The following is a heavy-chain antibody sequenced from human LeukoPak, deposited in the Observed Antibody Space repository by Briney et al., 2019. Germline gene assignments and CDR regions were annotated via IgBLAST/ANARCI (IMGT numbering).Heavy chain of an antibody. CDR1: GDSISSGSYY. D-gene: IGHD6-25*01. CDR3: ARGVRRSSGPYYYYYYMDV. J-gene: IGHJ6*03. V-gene: IGHV4-61*02. CDR2: IYTTGST. Sequence: SETLSLTCSVSGDSISSGSYYWSWIRQPAGKGLEWIGRIYTTGSTNYNPSLKSRVTISVDTSKNQFSLKLSSVTAADTAVYYCARGVRRSSGPYYYYYYMDVWGKGTTVTVSS.